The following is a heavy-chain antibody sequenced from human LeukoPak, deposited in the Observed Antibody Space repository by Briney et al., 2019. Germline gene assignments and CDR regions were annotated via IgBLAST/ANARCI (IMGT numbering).Heavy chain of an antibody. Sequence: GPSANVSCKTCIYTLTVYYMDGGPDAPRQGLEWMGGINPNNGGTNYAQKFQGRVAMTSDKSTSTAYMELITLKSADTAVYYYWRARMIVVVFPPRLDFWGQGTLVTVSS. V-gene: IGHV1-2*03. D-gene: IGHD3-22*01. CDR2: INPNNGGT. CDR3: WRARMIVVVFPPRLDF. CDR1: IYTLTVYY. J-gene: IGHJ4*02.